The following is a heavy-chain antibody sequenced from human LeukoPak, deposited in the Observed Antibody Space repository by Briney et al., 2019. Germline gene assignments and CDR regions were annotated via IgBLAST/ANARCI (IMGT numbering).Heavy chain of an antibody. CDR1: GFTFNNYG. CDR3: AKGPLRGTAAAIDY. D-gene: IGHD2-2*01. CDR2: ISYDGRNI. Sequence: GKSLRLSCAASGFTFNNYGMHWVRQAPGKGLEWVAVISYDGRNIHYPDSVKGRFTISRDISTDTLWLQMDNLRTEDTAVYYCAKGPLRGTAAAIDYWGQGTLVTVSS. V-gene: IGHV3-30*18. J-gene: IGHJ4*02.